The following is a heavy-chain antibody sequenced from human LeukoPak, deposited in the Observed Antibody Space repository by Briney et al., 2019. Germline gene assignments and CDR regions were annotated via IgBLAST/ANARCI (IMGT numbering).Heavy chain of an antibody. V-gene: IGHV3-74*01. D-gene: IGHD6-19*01. CDR3: TRERNNGWDS. J-gene: IGHJ4*02. Sequence: GGSLRLSCAASGFTVSNYWMHWVRQAPGEGLVWVSRVSSDRRSVAYADSVQGRFTISTDNTKNTVYLQMDSLRAEDTAVYYCTRERNNGWDSWGQGTLVSVSS. CDR2: VSSDRRSV. CDR1: GFTVSNYW.